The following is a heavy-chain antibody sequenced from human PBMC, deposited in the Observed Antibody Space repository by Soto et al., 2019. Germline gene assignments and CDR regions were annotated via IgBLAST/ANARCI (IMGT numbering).Heavy chain of an antibody. V-gene: IGHV3-30*03. J-gene: IGHJ3*01. D-gene: IGHD6-25*01. CDR3: ARDAASTRPSSSASDL. CDR1: RFTCGRDG. CDR2: SSPDVSDT. Sequence: PGGSRRLCCAVCRFTCGRDGMQGVREAAGKGVEWVCGSSPDVSDTFYADSVKGRFTISRDNSKNTMYVQMNRLRPEDSAIYYCARDAASTRPSSSASDLCGQGQMATVS.